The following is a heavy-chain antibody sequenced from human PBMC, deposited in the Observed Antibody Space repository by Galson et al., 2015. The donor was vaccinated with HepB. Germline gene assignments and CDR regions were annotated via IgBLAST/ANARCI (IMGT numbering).Heavy chain of an antibody. CDR3: ARHWTTVTRADHLVVRAMDV. CDR2: IYPGNSDT. CDR1: GYSFTSYW. J-gene: IGHJ6*02. V-gene: IGHV5-51*01. D-gene: IGHD4-17*01. Sequence: QSGAAVKKPGESLKISCKGSGYSFTSYWIGWVRQMPGKGLEWMGIIYPGNSDTRYSPSFQGQVTISADKSISTAYLQWSSLKASDTAMYYCARHWTTVTRADHLVVRAMDVWGQGTTVTVSS.